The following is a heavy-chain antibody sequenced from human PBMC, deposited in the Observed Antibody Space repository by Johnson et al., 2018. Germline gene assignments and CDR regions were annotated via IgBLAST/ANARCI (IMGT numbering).Heavy chain of an antibody. Sequence: QVQLVQSGGGLVKPGGSLRLSCAASGLTFSSYGIHWVRQAPGKGLAWVAFISYDGSNKYYADSVKGRLTTSRDNSKNTLYLQMNSLIAEETGVYYCAKGYYYDSSGYDGRAFDIWGQGTMVTVSS. CDR3: AKGYYYDSSGYDGRAFDI. CDR1: GLTFSSYG. J-gene: IGHJ3*02. D-gene: IGHD3-22*01. CDR2: ISYDGSNK. V-gene: IGHV3-30*18.